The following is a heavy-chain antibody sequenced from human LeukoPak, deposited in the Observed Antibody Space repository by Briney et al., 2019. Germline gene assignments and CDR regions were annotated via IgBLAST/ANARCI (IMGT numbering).Heavy chain of an antibody. CDR3: AKNDYGDYHNWFNP. V-gene: IGHV3-23*01. CDR2: ISGSGAIT. J-gene: IGHJ5*02. CDR1: RFTFSSYG. Sequence: GGSLRLSCVASRFTFSSYGMGWVRRAPGKGLEWVSTISGSGAITYYADSVKGRFTISRDNSKNTLYLQMNSLRVDDTAVYYCAKNDYGDYHNWFNPWGQGTLVTVSS. D-gene: IGHD4-17*01.